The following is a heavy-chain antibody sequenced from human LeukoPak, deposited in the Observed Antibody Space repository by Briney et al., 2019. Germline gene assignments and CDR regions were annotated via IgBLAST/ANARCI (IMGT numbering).Heavy chain of an antibody. CDR1: GGSISSYY. Sequence: NASETLSLTCTVSGGSISSYYWSWIRQPPGKGLEWIGYIYYSGSTNYNPSLKSRVAISVDTSKNQFSLKLSSVTAADTAVYYCARHSSSWYKHFDYWGQGTLVTVSS. CDR2: IYYSGST. V-gene: IGHV4-59*08. J-gene: IGHJ4*02. CDR3: ARHSSSWYKHFDY. D-gene: IGHD6-13*01.